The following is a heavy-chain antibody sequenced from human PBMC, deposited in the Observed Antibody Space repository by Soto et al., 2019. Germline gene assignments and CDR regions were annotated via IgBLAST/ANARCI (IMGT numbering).Heavy chain of an antibody. D-gene: IGHD2-21*01. V-gene: IGHV1-18*04. CDR1: GYTFTSDG. CDR2: ISGYNGNT. J-gene: IGHJ6*02. Sequence: QVQLVQSGAEVKKPGASVKVSCKASGYTFTSDGVSWVRQAPGQGLEWMGWISGYNGNTNYAQRFRDRVTLTTDTSTSTDYMELRSLRSDDSAVYYCARDAHCGGAPGCRDMDVWGQGTTIPVSS. CDR3: ARDAHCGGAPGCRDMDV.